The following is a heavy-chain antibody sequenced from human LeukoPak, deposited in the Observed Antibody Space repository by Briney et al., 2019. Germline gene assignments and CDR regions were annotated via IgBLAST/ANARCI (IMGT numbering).Heavy chain of an antibody. CDR3: ARGGYYDSSGYSN. Sequence: PSQTLSLTCAVSGGSISSGGYSWSWIRQPPGKGLEWIGYIYHSGSTYYNPSLKSRVTISVDRSKNQFSLKLSSVTAADTAVYYCARGGYYDSSGYSNWGQGTLVTVSS. CDR1: GGSISSGGYS. V-gene: IGHV4-30-2*01. D-gene: IGHD3-22*01. CDR2: IYHSGST. J-gene: IGHJ4*02.